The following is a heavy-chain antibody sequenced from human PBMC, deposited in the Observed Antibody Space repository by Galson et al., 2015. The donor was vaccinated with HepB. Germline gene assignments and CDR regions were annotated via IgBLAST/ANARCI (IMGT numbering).Heavy chain of an antibody. CDR3: AKAGGYSAIGSFYFVD. Sequence: SLRLSCAASGFTFSSYAMSWVRQGPGKGLEWVSIISGNGGSTYYADSVKGRFTFSRDNSKNTLYLQMNSLRVEDTAVYYCAKAGGYSAIGSFYFVDWGQGTPVTVSS. CDR1: GFTFSSYA. J-gene: IGHJ4*02. CDR2: ISGNGGST. D-gene: IGHD5-18*01. V-gene: IGHV3-23*01.